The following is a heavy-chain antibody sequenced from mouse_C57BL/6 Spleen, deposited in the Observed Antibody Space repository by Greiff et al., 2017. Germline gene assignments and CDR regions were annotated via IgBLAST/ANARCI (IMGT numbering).Heavy chain of an antibody. CDR2: IYPGNGET. Sequence: QVQLKQSGAELVRPGASVKMSCKASGYTFTSYNMHWVKQTPRQGLEWIGAIYPGNGETSYNQKFKGKATLTVDKSSSTAYMQLSSLTSEDSAVYCCAGGLLGCCFDYWGQGTTLTGSS. D-gene: IGHD2-3*01. CDR3: AGGLLGCCFDY. CDR1: GYTFTSYN. V-gene: IGHV1-12*01. J-gene: IGHJ2*01.